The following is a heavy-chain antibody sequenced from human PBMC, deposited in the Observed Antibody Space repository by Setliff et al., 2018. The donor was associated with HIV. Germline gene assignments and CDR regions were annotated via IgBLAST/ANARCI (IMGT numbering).Heavy chain of an antibody. CDR1: GFTFSRYE. V-gene: IGHV3-48*03. CDR2: ISSSGGTI. Sequence: GGSLRLSCAASGFTFSRYEVNWVRQAPGKGLEWVSYISSSGGTIYYADSVKGRFTISRDNAKNTLYLQMNRLRADDTAIYYCARDWRSGYDLNFDYWGQGTLVTVSS. CDR3: ARDWRSGYDLNFDY. D-gene: IGHD5-12*01. J-gene: IGHJ4*02.